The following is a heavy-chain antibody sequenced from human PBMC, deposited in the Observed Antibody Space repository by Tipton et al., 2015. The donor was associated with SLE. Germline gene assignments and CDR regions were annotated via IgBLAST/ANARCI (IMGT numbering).Heavy chain of an antibody. V-gene: IGHV4-61*02. D-gene: IGHD3-10*01. Sequence: GLVKPSETLSLTCTVSGGSVGSGIYYWSWFRQPAGKGLEWIGRVYPNGGTNYNPSLKSRVTISLDTSKNQLSLNLTSVTAADTAVYYCARDVGTLRWFDPWGQGTQVTVSS. J-gene: IGHJ5*02. CDR1: GGSVGSGIYY. CDR3: ARDVGTLRWFDP. CDR2: VYPNGGT.